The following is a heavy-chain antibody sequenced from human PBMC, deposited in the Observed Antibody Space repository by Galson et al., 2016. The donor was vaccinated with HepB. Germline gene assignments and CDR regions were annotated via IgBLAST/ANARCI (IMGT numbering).Heavy chain of an antibody. D-gene: IGHD3-22*01. CDR2: IYPADSDT. CDR3: ARRMYSSAGTYFDY. V-gene: IGHV5-51*01. CDR1: GYTFTSYW. Sequence: QSGAEVKKPGESLKISCQGSGYTFTSYWIAWVRQMPGKGLEWMGIIYPADSDTRYSPSFEGQVTFSADKSISTAYVQWTSLKASDTAMYYCARRMYSSAGTYFDYWGQGTLVTVSS. J-gene: IGHJ4*02.